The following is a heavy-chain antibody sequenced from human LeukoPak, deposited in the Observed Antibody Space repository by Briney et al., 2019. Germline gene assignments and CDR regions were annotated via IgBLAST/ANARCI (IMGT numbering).Heavy chain of an antibody. J-gene: IGHJ4*02. CDR3: ARAGGSVGWYGTIDS. D-gene: IGHD6-19*01. CDR1: GGSISSGSYY. CDR2: IYTSGST. V-gene: IGHV4-61*09. Sequence: SETLSLTCTVSGGSISSGSYYCSWIRQPAGKALEWIGHIYTSGSTSYNPSLQSRVTISVDTSSHQFSLKVTSVTAADTAVYYCARAGGSVGWYGTIDSWGQGTLVTVSS.